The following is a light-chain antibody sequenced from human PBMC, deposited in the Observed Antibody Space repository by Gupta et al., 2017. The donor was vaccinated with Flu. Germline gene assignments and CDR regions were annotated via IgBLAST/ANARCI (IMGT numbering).Light chain of an antibody. Sequence: ISCRSSQSLLHSNGYNYLDWYVQKPGQSPQLLSYLASNRASGVPDRFIARGSGTDFTLTIRRVEPEDVGIYYCMQTLQSPVGFGQGTKVEIK. CDR2: LAS. V-gene: IGKV2-28*01. J-gene: IGKJ1*01. CDR1: QSLLHSNGYNY. CDR3: MQTLQSPVG.